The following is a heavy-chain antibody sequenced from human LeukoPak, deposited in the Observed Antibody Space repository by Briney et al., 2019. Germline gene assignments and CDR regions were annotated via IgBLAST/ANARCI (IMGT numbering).Heavy chain of an antibody. J-gene: IGHJ4*02. V-gene: IGHV3-7*01. D-gene: IGHD3-9*01. CDR3: AKDGDGYHN. CDR2: IKEDGSAQ. Sequence: GGSLRLSCVASGFTFSRDWMSWVRQAPGKGLEWVANIKEDGSAQYYADSVKGRFTISRDNTKNSLYLQMNSLTDEDTAMYYCAKDGDGYHNWGQGALVTVSS. CDR1: GFTFSRDW.